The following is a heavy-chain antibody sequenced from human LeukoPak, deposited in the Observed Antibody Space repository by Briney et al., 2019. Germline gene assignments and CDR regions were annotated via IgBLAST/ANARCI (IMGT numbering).Heavy chain of an antibody. CDR1: GGSFSGYY. V-gene: IGHV4-34*01. Sequence: SETLSLTCAVYGGSFSGYYWSWLRQPPGKGLEWLGEINHSGSTNYNPSLKSRVTISEDTSKNQFSLRQISVTAADTAVYYCARHGGTSGRSYRQDAFDIWGQGTMVTVSS. CDR2: INHSGST. CDR3: ARHGGTSGRSYRQDAFDI. D-gene: IGHD3-10*01. J-gene: IGHJ3*02.